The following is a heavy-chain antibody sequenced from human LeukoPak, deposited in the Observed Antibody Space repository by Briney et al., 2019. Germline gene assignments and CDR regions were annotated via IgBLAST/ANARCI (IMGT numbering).Heavy chain of an antibody. J-gene: IGHJ6*02. D-gene: IGHD3-16*01. CDR3: AKEGVSYGNVFDYYGMDV. Sequence: GGSLRLSCTPSGFTFGSYEMHWVRQAPGKGLEWVSYITSSGRTIYYANSVKGRFTISRDNSNNTLYLQMNSLRAEDTAVYYCAKEGVSYGNVFDYYGMDVWGQGTTVTVSS. CDR2: ITSSGRTI. CDR1: GFTFGSYE. V-gene: IGHV3-48*03.